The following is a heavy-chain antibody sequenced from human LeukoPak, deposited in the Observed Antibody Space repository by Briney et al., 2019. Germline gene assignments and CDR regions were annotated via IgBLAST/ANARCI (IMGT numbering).Heavy chain of an antibody. CDR3: AREGAPKVAFDI. J-gene: IGHJ3*02. Sequence: GGSLRLSCAASGFTFSSYGMHWVRQAPGKGLEWVAVIWYDGSNKYYADSVKGRFTISRDNSKNPLYLQMNSLRAEDTAVYYCAREGAPKVAFDIWGQGTMVTVSS. D-gene: IGHD3-16*01. V-gene: IGHV3-33*01. CDR1: GFTFSSYG. CDR2: IWYDGSNK.